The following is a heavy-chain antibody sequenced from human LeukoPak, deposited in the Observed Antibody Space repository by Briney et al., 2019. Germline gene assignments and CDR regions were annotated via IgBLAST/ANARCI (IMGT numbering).Heavy chain of an antibody. J-gene: IGHJ4*02. Sequence: GGSLRLSCAASGFTVSSNYMSWVRQAPGKGLEWVSVIYSGGSTYYADSVKGRFTISRDNSKNTLYLQMNSLRAEDTAVYYCAREPLGDSSGYYYAYYFDYWGQGTLVTVSS. CDR2: IYSGGST. V-gene: IGHV3-53*05. D-gene: IGHD3-22*01. CDR3: AREPLGDSSGYYYAYYFDY. CDR1: GFTVSSNY.